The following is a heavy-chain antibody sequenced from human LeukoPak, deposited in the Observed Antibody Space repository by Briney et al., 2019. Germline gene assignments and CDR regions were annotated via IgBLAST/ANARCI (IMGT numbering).Heavy chain of an antibody. J-gene: IGHJ6*03. CDR3: ARGFLYSSFSPYYYYMDV. V-gene: IGHV1-8*01. CDR2: MNPNSGNT. Sequence: ASVKVSCKASGYTFTSYDINWVRQATGQGLEWMGWMNPNSGNTGYAQKFQGRVTMTRNTSISTAYMELSSLRSEDTAVYYCARGFLYSSFSPYYYYMDVWGKGTTVTVSS. D-gene: IGHD6-6*01. CDR1: GYTFTSYD.